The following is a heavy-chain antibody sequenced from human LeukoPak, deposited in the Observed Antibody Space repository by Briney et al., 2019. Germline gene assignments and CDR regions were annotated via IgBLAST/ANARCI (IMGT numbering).Heavy chain of an antibody. CDR2: ISGYNTYT. V-gene: IGHV1-18*01. D-gene: IGHD3-16*01. CDR1: NNTLSNNG. Sequence: PEASVKVSCKASNNTLSNNGITWVRQAPGQGLEWMGWISGYNTYTTYAQKFQDRVTMTKDTSTSTAYMEMRSLRSDDTAIYYCARVRLVWGMETFDLWGQGTMVTVSS. J-gene: IGHJ3*01. CDR3: ARVRLVWGMETFDL.